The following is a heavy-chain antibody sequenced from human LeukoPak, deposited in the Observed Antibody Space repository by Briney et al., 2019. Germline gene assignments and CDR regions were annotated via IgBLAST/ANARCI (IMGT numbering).Heavy chain of an antibody. Sequence: GGSLRLSCAASGFTFSSYWMHWVRHAPGKGLVRVSRISSDGSSTTYADSVKGRLTISRDNAKNTLYLQMNSLRAEDTAVYYCARGYSGSYRVDYWGQGTLVTVSS. CDR2: ISSDGSST. V-gene: IGHV3-74*01. CDR3: ARGYSGSYRVDY. D-gene: IGHD1-26*01. J-gene: IGHJ4*02. CDR1: GFTFSSYW.